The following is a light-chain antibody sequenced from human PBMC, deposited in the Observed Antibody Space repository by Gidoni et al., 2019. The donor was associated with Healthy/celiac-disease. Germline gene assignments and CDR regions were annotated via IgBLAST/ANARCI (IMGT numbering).Light chain of an antibody. V-gene: IGLV2-14*01. CDR2: DVS. J-gene: IGLJ1*01. CDR3: SSYTSSSTLCV. CDR1: SRDVGGYNY. Sequence: QSALTQPASVSGSPGQSITISCTGTSRDVGGYNYVSWYQQHPGKAPKLMIYDVSNRPSGVSNRFSGSKSDNTASLTISGLQAEDEADYYCSSYTSSSTLCVFGTGTKVTVL.